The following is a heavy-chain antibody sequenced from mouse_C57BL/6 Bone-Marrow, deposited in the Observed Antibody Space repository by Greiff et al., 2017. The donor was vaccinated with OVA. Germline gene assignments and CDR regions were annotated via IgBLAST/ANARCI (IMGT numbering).Heavy chain of an antibody. Sequence: VQLQQSGPGLVQPSQSLSITCTVSGFSLTSYGVHWVRQSPGKGLEWLGVIWSGGSTDYNAAFISRLSISKDNSKSQVFFKMNSLQADDTAIYYCARNLDDYDGYWYFDVWGTGTTVTVSS. CDR1: GFSLTSYG. CDR3: ARNLDDYDGYWYFDV. CDR2: IWSGGST. D-gene: IGHD2-4*01. J-gene: IGHJ1*03. V-gene: IGHV2-2*01.